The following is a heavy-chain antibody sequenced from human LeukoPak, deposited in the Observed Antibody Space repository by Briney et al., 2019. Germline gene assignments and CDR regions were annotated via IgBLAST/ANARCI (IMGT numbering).Heavy chain of an antibody. D-gene: IGHD7-27*01. CDR3: ARTAGVLKYYFDY. CDR2: IIPILGIA. Sequence: ASVKVSCKASGGTFSSYAISWVRQAPGQGLEWMGRIIPILGIANYAQKFQGRVTITADKSTSTAYMELSSLRSEDTAVYYRARTAGVLKYYFDYWGQGTLVTVSS. CDR1: GGTFSSYA. J-gene: IGHJ4*02. V-gene: IGHV1-69*04.